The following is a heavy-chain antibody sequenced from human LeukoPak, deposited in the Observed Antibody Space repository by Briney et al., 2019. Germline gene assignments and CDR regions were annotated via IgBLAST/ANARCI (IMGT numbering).Heavy chain of an antibody. CDR3: ARVGPSGYGDDY. CDR1: GYTFTSYG. CDR2: ISAYNGNT. Sequence: ASVKVSCKASGYTFTSYGISRVRQAPGQGLEWMGWISAYNGNTNYAQKLEGRVTMTTDTSTSTAYMELRSLRSDDAAVYYCARVGPSGYGDDYWGQGTLVTVSS. J-gene: IGHJ4*02. D-gene: IGHD5-12*01. V-gene: IGHV1-18*01.